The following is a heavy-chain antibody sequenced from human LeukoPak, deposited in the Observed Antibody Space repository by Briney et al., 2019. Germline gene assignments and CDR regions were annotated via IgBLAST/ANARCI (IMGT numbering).Heavy chain of an antibody. D-gene: IGHD4-11*01. CDR2: ISYSGST. CDR3: ARTGGYSNAHWFFDL. V-gene: IGHV4-28*06. J-gene: IGHJ2*01. CDR1: GYSISSSNW. Sequence: PSDTLSLTCAVSGYSISSSNWWGWIRQPPGKGLEWIAYISYSGSTNYNPSLKSRVTMSVDTSKNQYSLKLSSVTALDTAVYYCARTGGYSNAHWFFDLWGRGTLVTVSS.